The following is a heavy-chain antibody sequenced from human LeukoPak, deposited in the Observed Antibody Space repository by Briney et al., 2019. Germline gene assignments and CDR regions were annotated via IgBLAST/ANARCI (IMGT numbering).Heavy chain of an antibody. V-gene: IGHV4-59*08. CDR2: IYYSGST. J-gene: IGHJ6*02. CDR3: ARRGGKVYYDSSGYYDYYYGMDV. Sequence: SETLSLTCTVSGGSISSYYWSWIRQPPGKGLEWIGYIYYSGSTNYNPSLKSRVTISVDTSKNQFSLKLSSVTAADTAVYYCARRGGKVYYDSSGYYDYYYGMDVWGQGTTVTVSS. CDR1: GGSISSYY. D-gene: IGHD3-22*01.